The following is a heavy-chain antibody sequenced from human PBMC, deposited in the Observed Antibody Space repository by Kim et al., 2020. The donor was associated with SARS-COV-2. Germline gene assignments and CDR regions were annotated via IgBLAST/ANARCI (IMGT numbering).Heavy chain of an antibody. Sequence: LSLTCAASGFTFSSYWMSWVRQAPGKGLEWVANIKQDGSEKYYVDSVKGRFTISRDNAKNSLYLQMNSLRAEDTAVYYCARGVYYYDSSGYYFFDYWGQGTLVTVSS. V-gene: IGHV3-7*01. CDR2: IKQDGSEK. D-gene: IGHD3-22*01. J-gene: IGHJ4*02. CDR3: ARGVYYYDSSGYYFFDY. CDR1: GFTFSSYW.